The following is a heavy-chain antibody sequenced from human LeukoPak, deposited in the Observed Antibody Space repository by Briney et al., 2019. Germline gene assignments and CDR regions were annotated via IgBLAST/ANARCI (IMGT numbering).Heavy chain of an antibody. CDR2: IYYSGST. D-gene: IGHD4/OR15-4a*01. Sequence: SETLSLTCTVSGGSISSSSYYWGWIRQPPGKGLEWIGSIYYSGSTYYNPSLKSRVTISVDKSKNQFSLKLSSVTAADTAVYYCARRAGAYSHPYDYWGQGTLVTVSS. J-gene: IGHJ4*02. V-gene: IGHV4-39*07. CDR3: ARRAGAYSHPYDY. CDR1: GGSISSSSYY.